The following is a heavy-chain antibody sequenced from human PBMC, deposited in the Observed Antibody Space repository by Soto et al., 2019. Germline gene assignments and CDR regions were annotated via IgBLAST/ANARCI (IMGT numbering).Heavy chain of an antibody. D-gene: IGHD5-18*01. Sequence: QITLKESGPPRVKPTQTLALTCTFSGFSLTTSGVGVGWIRKTPGKALEWLAVIYWDDDKRYNPSLKNRLTITKDTSKNQVALIMADMDPVDTGTYFCAHRGYMYGNWDHGFFDYWGQGTLVTVSS. CDR1: GFSLTTSGVG. CDR3: AHRGYMYGNWDHGFFDY. CDR2: IYWDDDK. J-gene: IGHJ4*02. V-gene: IGHV2-5*02.